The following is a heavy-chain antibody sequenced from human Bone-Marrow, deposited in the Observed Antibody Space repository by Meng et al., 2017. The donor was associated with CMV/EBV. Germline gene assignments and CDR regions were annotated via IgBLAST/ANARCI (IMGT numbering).Heavy chain of an antibody. CDR2: IGTAGDT. D-gene: IGHD2-2*02. CDR3: VGDIVVVPAAIRVPYGMDV. CDR1: GFTFNSYD. J-gene: IGHJ6*02. Sequence: GGALRLACAACGFTFNSYDMHWVRQATGKGLEWVSAIGTAGDTYYPGSVKGQFTISRENAKNSLYLKMNSLRAGDTAVYYCVGDIVVVPAAIRVPYGMDVWGQGTTVTVSS. V-gene: IGHV3-13*03.